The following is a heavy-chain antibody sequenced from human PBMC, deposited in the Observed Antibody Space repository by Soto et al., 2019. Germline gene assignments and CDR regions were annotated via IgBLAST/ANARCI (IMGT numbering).Heavy chain of an antibody. J-gene: IGHJ6*02. CDR2: ISPVFGTA. Sequence: ASRKVSCKAAGGTFSSYAISWVRRAPGHGLEWMGGISPVFGTANYAQKFQGSVTVTADESTSTAYMELSSLTSEDTAVYYCAGPRAALIAARASFSEPYYYGMEGWGQGARVTVPS. CDR1: GGTFSSYA. D-gene: IGHD6-6*01. V-gene: IGHV1-69*13. CDR3: AGPRAALIAARASFSEPYYYGMEG.